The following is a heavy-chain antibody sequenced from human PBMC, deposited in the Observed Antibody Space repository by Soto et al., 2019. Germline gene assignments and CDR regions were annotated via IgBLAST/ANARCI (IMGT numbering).Heavy chain of an antibody. D-gene: IGHD6-13*01. Sequence: GGSLRLSCAASGFTFSSYSMNWVRQAPGKGLEWVSYISSSSSTIYYADSVKGRFTISRDNAKNSLYLQMNSLRAEDTAVYYCASKGEIAATSANDYWGQGTLVTVSS. CDR2: ISSSSSTI. CDR1: GFTFSSYS. V-gene: IGHV3-48*01. CDR3: ASKGEIAATSANDY. J-gene: IGHJ4*02.